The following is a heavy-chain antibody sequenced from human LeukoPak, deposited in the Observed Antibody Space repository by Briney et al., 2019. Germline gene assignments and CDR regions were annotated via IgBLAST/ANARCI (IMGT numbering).Heavy chain of an antibody. V-gene: IGHV4-59*08. CDR3: AGHHPRNTVDF. CDR2: ISDIGSI. Sequence: SETLSLTCTVSGGSISSYYWSWIRQPPGKGLEWVAYISDIGSINYSPSLKSRVTISLDTSKNQFSLKLSSVTAADTAVYYCAGHHPRNTVDFWGQGTLVTVSS. CDR1: GGSISSYY. D-gene: IGHD2/OR15-2a*01. J-gene: IGHJ4*02.